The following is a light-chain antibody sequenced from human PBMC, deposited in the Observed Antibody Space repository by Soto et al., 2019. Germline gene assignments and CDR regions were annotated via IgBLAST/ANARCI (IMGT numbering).Light chain of an antibody. Sequence: EIVMTHSPATLSLSAGEIATRSCRASQSIRTCLACYQQKPGQAPRLVIFDASTRANGVPARFGGSGSGTDFTLTINSLEPEDFAVYYCQQRNVWPPITFGQGTRLEI. V-gene: IGKV3-11*01. CDR1: QSIRTC. CDR3: QQRNVWPPIT. J-gene: IGKJ5*01. CDR2: DAS.